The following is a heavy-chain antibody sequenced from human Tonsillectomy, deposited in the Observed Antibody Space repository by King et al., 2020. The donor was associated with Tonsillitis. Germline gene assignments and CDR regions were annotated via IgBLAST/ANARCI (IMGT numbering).Heavy chain of an antibody. J-gene: IGHJ5*02. CDR2: IYYSGST. D-gene: IGHD6-13*01. Sequence: PLQESGPGLVKPSETLSLTCTVSGGSISSYYWSWLRPPPGKGLEWIGYIYYSGSTNYNPSLKSRVTISVDTSKNQFSLKLSSVTAADTAVYYCAREGGDSSRRFDPWGQGTLVTVSS. CDR3: AREGGDSSRRFDP. CDR1: GGSISSYY. V-gene: IGHV4-59*01.